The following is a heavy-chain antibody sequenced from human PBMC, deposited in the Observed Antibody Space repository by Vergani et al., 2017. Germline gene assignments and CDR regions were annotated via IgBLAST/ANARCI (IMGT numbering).Heavy chain of an antibody. V-gene: IGHV3-9*01. J-gene: IGHJ6*03. CDR3: AKGGDYYYYYMDV. CDR2: ISWNSGSI. CDR1: GFTFDDYA. Sequence: EVQLVESGGGLVQPGRSLRLSCAASGFTFDDYAMHWVRQPPGKGPEWVSGISWNSGSIGYADSVKGRFTISRDNAKNSLYLQMNSLRAEDTAFYYCAKGGDYYYYYMDVWGKXP.